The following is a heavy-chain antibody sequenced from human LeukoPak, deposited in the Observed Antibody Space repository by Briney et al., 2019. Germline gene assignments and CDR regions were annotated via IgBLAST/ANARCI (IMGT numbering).Heavy chain of an antibody. CDR3: ARGRMGIVVVPAAMGYYYYMDV. CDR1: GFTVSSNY. Sequence: PGGSLRLSCAASGFTVSSNYMSWVRQAPGKGLEWVANIKQDGSEKYYVDSVKGRFTISRDNAKNSLYLQMNSLRAEDTAVYYCARGRMGIVVVPAAMGYYYYMDVWGKGTTVTVSS. D-gene: IGHD2-2*03. J-gene: IGHJ6*03. V-gene: IGHV3-7*01. CDR2: IKQDGSEK.